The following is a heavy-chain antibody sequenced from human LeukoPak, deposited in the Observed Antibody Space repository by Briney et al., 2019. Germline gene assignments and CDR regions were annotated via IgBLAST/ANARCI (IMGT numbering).Heavy chain of an antibody. D-gene: IGHD6-13*01. CDR3: ARDQSYSSSWYAPTYYYYYMDV. J-gene: IGHJ6*03. CDR1: GFTVSNNY. V-gene: IGHV3-66*01. Sequence: GGSLRLSCAASGFTVSNNYMNWVRQAPGKGLEWVSVIYSGGSTYYADSVKGRFTISRDNSKNTLYLQMGSLRAEDMAVYYCARDQSYSSSWYAPTYYYYYMDVWGKGTTVTVSS. CDR2: IYSGGST.